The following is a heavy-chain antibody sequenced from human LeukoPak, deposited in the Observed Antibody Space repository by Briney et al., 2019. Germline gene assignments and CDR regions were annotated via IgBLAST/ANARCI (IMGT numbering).Heavy chain of an antibody. CDR3: ARVSGYSYGSFDY. D-gene: IGHD5-18*01. CDR2: INHSGST. V-gene: IGHV4-34*01. Sequence: SETLSLTCAVYGGSFSGYYWSWIRQPPGKGLEWSGEINHSGSTNYNPSLTSRVTISVDTSKNQFSLKLSSVTAADTAVYYCARVSGYSYGSFDYWGQGTLVTVSS. CDR1: GGSFSGYY. J-gene: IGHJ4*02.